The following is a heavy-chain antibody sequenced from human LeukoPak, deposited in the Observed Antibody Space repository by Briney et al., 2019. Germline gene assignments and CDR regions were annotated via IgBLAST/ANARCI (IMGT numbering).Heavy chain of an antibody. J-gene: IGHJ4*02. CDR3: AREAYSGSYQGAFDH. CDR1: GFTFGDYT. D-gene: IGHD1-26*01. Sequence: PGRSLRLSCTASGFTFGDYTMSWFRQAPGKGLEWVGFIRRKVYGGTTEYAASVKGRFIISRDDSKSIAYLQMNSLKTEDTGIYYCAREAYSGSYQGAFDHWGQGTLVPVSS. V-gene: IGHV3-49*03. CDR2: IRRKVYGGTT.